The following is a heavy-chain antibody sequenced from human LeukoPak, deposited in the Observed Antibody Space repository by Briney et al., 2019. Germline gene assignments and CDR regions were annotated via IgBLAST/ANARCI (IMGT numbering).Heavy chain of an antibody. V-gene: IGHV3-30-3*01. CDR3: ARSGSYYKYFDY. J-gene: IGHJ4*02. CDR1: GFTFSSYA. D-gene: IGHD1-26*01. Sequence: GGSLRLSCAASGFTFSSYAMHWVRQAPGKGLEWVPVISYDGSNKYYADSVKGRFTISRDNSKNTLYLQMNSLRAEDTAVYYCARSGSYYKYFDYWGQGTLVTVSS. CDR2: ISYDGSNK.